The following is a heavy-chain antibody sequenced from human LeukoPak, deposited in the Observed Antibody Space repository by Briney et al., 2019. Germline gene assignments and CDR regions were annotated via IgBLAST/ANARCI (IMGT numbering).Heavy chain of an antibody. CDR3: ATTPRSGSYYHYYYYMDV. J-gene: IGHJ6*03. V-gene: IGHV7-4-1*02. CDR2: INTNTGNP. Sequence: APVKVSCKASGYTFTSYAMNWVRQAPGQGLEWMGWINTNTGNPTYAQGFTGRFVFSLDTSVSTAYLQISSLKAEDTAVYYCATTPRSGSYYHYYYYMDVWGKGTTVTVSS. CDR1: GYTFTSYA. D-gene: IGHD1-26*01.